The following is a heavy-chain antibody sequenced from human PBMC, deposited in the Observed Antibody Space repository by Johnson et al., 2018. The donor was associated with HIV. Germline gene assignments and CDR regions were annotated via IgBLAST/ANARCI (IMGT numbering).Heavy chain of an antibody. CDR3: ASDSPWELTAFDI. J-gene: IGHJ3*02. CDR2: ISYDGSNT. CDR1: GFTFSSYA. Sequence: QVQLVESGGGVVQPGRSLRLSCAASGFTFSSYAMHWVRQAPGKGREWVAVISYDGSNTYYVDSVKGRFSISRDNAKNSLYLQMNSLRAEDTAVYYCASDSPWELTAFDIWGQGTMVTVSS. D-gene: IGHD1-26*01. V-gene: IGHV3-30*04.